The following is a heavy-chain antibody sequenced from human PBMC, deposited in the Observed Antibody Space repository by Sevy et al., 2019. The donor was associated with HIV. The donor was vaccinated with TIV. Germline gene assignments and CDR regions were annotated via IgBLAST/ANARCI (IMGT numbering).Heavy chain of an antibody. CDR3: AKNTAAVGVGGFDY. Sequence: GGSLRLSCAASGFTFSYSGMHWVRQAPGKGLEWVTFIQFDGSSQYYADSVKGRFTILRDNSNNTLYLQMNSLRGDDTAVYYCAKNTAAVGVGGFDYWGQGALVTVSS. J-gene: IGHJ4*02. CDR1: GFTFSYSG. CDR2: IQFDGSSQ. D-gene: IGHD2-8*02. V-gene: IGHV3-30*02.